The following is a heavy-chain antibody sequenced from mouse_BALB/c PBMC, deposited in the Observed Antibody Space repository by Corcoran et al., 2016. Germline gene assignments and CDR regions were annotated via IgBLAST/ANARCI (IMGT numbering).Heavy chain of an antibody. CDR2: INPYNDGT. D-gene: IGHD2-2*01. CDR3: ASLYPVIAMDY. Sequence: EVQLQQSGPELVKPGASVNMSCKASGYTFTSYVMHWVKQKPGQGLEWIGYINPYNDGTKYNEKLKGKATLTSDKSSSTAYMELSSLTSEDSAVYYCASLYPVIAMDYWGQATSVAVSA. CDR1: GYTFTSYV. V-gene: IGHV1S136*01. J-gene: IGHJ4*01.